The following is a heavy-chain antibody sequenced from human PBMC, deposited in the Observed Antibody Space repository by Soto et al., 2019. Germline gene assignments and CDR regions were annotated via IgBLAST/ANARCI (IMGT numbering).Heavy chain of an antibody. CDR1: GDSISSTY. CDR3: ARGYESGYTFGHDL. V-gene: IGHV4-4*07. Sequence: QVQLHESGPGLVKPSATLSLTCTVSGDSISSTYWSWIRQPAGRGLEWIGRIYSSGSNNYNPSLESRFPMSVDTSNNQFSLTLRSVTAADTAVYFCARGYESGYTFGHDLWGQGTLVTVSS. J-gene: IGHJ5*02. D-gene: IGHD3-22*01. CDR2: IYSSGSN.